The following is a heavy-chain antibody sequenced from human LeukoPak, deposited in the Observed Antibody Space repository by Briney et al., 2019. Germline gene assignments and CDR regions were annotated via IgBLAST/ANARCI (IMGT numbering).Heavy chain of an antibody. CDR3: ARDYGGDASWGY. CDR2: IIPILGIA. CDR1: GGTFSSYA. D-gene: IGHD4-23*01. V-gene: IGHV1-69*04. Sequence: SVKVSCKASGGTFSSYAISWVRQAPGQGLEWMGRIIPILGIANYAQKFQGRVTITADKSTSTAYMELSSLRSEDTAVYYCARDYGGDASWGYWGQGTLVTVSS. J-gene: IGHJ4*02.